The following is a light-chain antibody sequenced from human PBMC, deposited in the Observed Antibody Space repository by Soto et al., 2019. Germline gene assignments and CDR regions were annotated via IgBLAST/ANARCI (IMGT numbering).Light chain of an antibody. V-gene: IGKV3-20*01. J-gene: IGKJ1*01. CDR3: QQYGSSPPT. CDR1: QGISSS. CDR2: GAS. Sequence: EIVLTQSPGTLSLSPGERATLSCRASQGISSSLAWYQQKPGQAPRLLIFGASIRATGIPDKFSGSGSGTDFALTITRLEPEDFAVYSCQQYGSSPPTFGQGTKVEIK.